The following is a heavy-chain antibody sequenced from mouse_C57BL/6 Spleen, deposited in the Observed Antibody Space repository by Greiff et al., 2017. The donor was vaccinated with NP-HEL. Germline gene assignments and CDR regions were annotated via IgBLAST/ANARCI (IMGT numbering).Heavy chain of an antibody. Sequence: VQLQQSGPELVKPGASVKLSCKASGYTFTSYDINWVKQRPGQGLEWIGWIYPRDGSTKYNEKFKGKATLTVDTSSSTAYMELHSLTSEDSAVYFCARDYYYGSSPSYYFDHWGQGTTLTVSS. J-gene: IGHJ2*01. CDR1: GYTFTSYD. CDR2: IYPRDGST. CDR3: ARDYYYGSSPSYYFDH. V-gene: IGHV1-85*01. D-gene: IGHD1-1*01.